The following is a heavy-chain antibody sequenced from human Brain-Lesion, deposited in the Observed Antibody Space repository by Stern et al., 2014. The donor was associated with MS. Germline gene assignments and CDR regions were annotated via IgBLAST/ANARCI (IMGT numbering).Heavy chain of an antibody. J-gene: IGHJ3*02. V-gene: IGHV1-69*09. CDR3: ARESTGDAFDI. D-gene: IGHD3-10*01. Sequence: VQLVESGAEVKKPGSSVKVSCKTSGGTFSSYTITWVRQAPGQGLEWMGRIISLLDIADYAQKFQGRFTITADKSTSTAYMELSSLRSEDTAVYYCARESTGDAFDIWGQGTMVTVSS. CDR2: IISLLDIA. CDR1: GGTFSSYT.